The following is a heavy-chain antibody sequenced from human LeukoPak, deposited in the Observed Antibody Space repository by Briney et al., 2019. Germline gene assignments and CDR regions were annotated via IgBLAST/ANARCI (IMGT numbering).Heavy chain of an antibody. V-gene: IGHV4-59*02. D-gene: IGHD4-17*01. CDR1: GGSVSGFY. CDR3: ARFEYGDYGDFDY. Sequence: PSETLSLTCTVSGGSVSGFYWSWIRQPPGKGLEWIGSVYYSGGTNYNPSLKSRVTISVDTSKNQFSLKLSSVTAADTAVYYCARFEYGDYGDFDYWGQGTLVTVSS. CDR2: VYYSGGT. J-gene: IGHJ4*02.